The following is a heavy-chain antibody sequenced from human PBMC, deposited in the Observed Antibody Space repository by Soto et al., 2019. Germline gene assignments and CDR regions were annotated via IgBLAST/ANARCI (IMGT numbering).Heavy chain of an antibody. D-gene: IGHD6-13*01. Sequence: QVQLVESGGGVVQPGRSLRLSCAASGFTFSYYGMHWVRQAPGKGLEWVAVISYDGSNKYYADSVKGRFTISGDNSKNTLYLQMNSLRAEDTAVYYCAKGLGIAAAGTMGYWGQGTLVTVSS. V-gene: IGHV3-30*18. J-gene: IGHJ4*02. CDR2: ISYDGSNK. CDR3: AKGLGIAAAGTMGY. CDR1: GFTFSYYG.